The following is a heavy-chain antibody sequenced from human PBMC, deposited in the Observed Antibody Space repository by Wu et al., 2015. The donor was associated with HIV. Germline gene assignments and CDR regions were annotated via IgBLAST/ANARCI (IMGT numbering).Heavy chain of an antibody. CDR2: IIPIFGTA. CDR1: GGTFSSYA. D-gene: IGHD3-22*01. V-gene: IGHV1-69*05. J-gene: IGHJ3*02. Sequence: QVQLVQSGAEVKKPGSSVKVSCKASGGTFSSYAISWVRQAPGQGLEWMGGIIPIFGTANYAQKFQGRVTITTDESTSTAYMELSSLRSEDTAVYYCARDQIRPPGDSSGYYTRQATLDAFDIWGQGTMVTVSS. CDR3: ARDQIRPPGDSSGYYTRQATLDAFDI.